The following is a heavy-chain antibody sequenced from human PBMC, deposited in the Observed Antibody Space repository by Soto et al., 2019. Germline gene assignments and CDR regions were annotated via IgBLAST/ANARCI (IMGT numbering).Heavy chain of an antibody. J-gene: IGHJ5*02. D-gene: IGHD2-21*02. Sequence: SETLSLTCTVSGGSISSYYWSWIRQPPGKGLEWIGYIYYSGSTNYNPSLKSRVTISVDTSKNQFSLKLSSVTAADTAVYYCARTPAPYVVVTAIHWFDPWGQGTLVTVSS. V-gene: IGHV4-59*01. CDR2: IYYSGST. CDR3: ARTPAPYVVVTAIHWFDP. CDR1: GGSISSYY.